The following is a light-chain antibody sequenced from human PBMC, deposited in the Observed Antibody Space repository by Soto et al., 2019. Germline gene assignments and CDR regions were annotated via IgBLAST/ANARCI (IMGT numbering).Light chain of an antibody. J-gene: IGLJ2*01. V-gene: IGLV1-47*01. CDR1: SSNIGSNY. Sequence: QSVLIQPPSTSETPGQRVTMSCSGSSSNIGSNYVCWYQQLPGMAPKLLLYRNDRRPPWVPDRVSGSQSGTSASLAISGLRSEDEAEYYCAAWDDSLAALVFGGGTKLTVL. CDR3: AAWDDSLAALV. CDR2: RND.